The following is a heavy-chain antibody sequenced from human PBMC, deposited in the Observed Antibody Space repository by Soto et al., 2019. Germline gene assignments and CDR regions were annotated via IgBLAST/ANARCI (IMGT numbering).Heavy chain of an antibody. CDR3: ATPIGKEHCRGGSCYSGGDY. CDR1: GFTFSTYA. CDR2: ISSSGDRT. Sequence: EVHLLESGGGLVQPGGSLRLSCGASGFTFSTYAMTWVRQAPGKGLEWVSAISSSGDRTSYAASVKGRFTNSRDNSENTLHLQMNSLRAGDTAVYYCATPIGKEHCRGGSCYSGGDYWGQGTLVTVSS. D-gene: IGHD2-15*01. J-gene: IGHJ4*02. V-gene: IGHV3-23*01.